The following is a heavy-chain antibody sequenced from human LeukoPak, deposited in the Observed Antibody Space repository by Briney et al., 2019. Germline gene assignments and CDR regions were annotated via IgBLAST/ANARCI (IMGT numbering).Heavy chain of an antibody. CDR2: ISSSSSYI. J-gene: IGHJ6*02. CDR1: GFTFSSYS. V-gene: IGHV3-21*01. D-gene: IGHD6-13*01. Sequence: GGSLRLSCAASGFTFSSYSMNWVRQAPGKGLEWVSAISSSSSYIYYADSVKGRFTISRDNAKNTLYLQMNSLRAEDTAVYYCARDLFGSSWYPYYYYYGMDVWGQGTTVTVSS. CDR3: ARDLFGSSWYPYYYYYGMDV.